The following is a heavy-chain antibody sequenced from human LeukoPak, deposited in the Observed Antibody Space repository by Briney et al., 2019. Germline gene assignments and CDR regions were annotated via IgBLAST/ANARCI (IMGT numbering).Heavy chain of an antibody. Sequence: GGSLRLSCAASGFTFSSYAMSWVRQAPGKGLEWVSAISGSGGSTYYADSVKGRFTISRDNSKNTLYLQMNSLRAEDTAVYYCAKDSLKAVAGTIFDYWGQGTLVTVSS. CDR1: GFTFSSYA. J-gene: IGHJ4*02. V-gene: IGHV3-23*01. CDR2: ISGSGGST. CDR3: AKDSLKAVAGTIFDY. D-gene: IGHD6-19*01.